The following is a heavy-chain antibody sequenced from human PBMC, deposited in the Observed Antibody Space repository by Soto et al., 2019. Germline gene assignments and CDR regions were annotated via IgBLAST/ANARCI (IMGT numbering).Heavy chain of an antibody. J-gene: IGHJ2*01. CDR1: GGTFSRYA. CDR3: AQTLGSAVAGPGRFDL. Sequence: QVQLVQSGAEVKKPGSSVKVSCKASGGTFSRYAISWVRQAPGQGLEWMGGITPMFGTGNYAQKFQGRVTITADESTSTVHRELRRLRSEDTAVYYCAQTLGSAVAGPGRFDLWGRGTLVIVSS. CDR2: ITPMFGTG. V-gene: IGHV1-69*12. D-gene: IGHD6-19*01.